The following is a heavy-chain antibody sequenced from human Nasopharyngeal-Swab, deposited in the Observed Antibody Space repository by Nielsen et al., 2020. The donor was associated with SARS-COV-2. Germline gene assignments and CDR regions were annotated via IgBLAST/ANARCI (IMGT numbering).Heavy chain of an antibody. D-gene: IGHD3-16*01. CDR1: GGSFSGYY. J-gene: IGHJ6*02. CDR2: IHLGGNT. CDR3: SRGDEGANYYGMDV. Sequence: GSLRLSCAVYGGSFSGYYWNWIRQPPGKGLDWLGEIHLGGNTNYNPSLKSRVTILVDTSKNQFSLKLASVAAADTALYYCSRGDEGANYYGMDVWGQGTTVTVSS. V-gene: IGHV4-34*01.